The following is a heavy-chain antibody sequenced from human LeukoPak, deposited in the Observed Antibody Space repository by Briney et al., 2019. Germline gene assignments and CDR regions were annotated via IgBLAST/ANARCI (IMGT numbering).Heavy chain of an antibody. CDR2: ISGSGGST. CDR3: AKGAITMVRGVIVNDY. CDR1: GFTFSSYA. Sequence: GGSLRLSCAASGFTFSSYAMSWVRQAPGKGLDWVSAISGSGGSTYYADSVKGRFTISRDNSKNTLYLQMNSLRAEDTAVYYCAKGAITMVRGVIVNDYWGQGTLVTVSS. D-gene: IGHD3-10*01. J-gene: IGHJ4*02. V-gene: IGHV3-23*01.